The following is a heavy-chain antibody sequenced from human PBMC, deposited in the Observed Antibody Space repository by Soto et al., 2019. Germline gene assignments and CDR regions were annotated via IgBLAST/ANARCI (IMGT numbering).Heavy chain of an antibody. CDR2: ISSSGSTI. V-gene: IGHV3-11*01. D-gene: IGHD5-18*01. J-gene: IGHJ6*02. CDR1: GFTFSDYY. CDR3: ARELDTAMDRPTGYFYGMDV. Sequence: QVQLVESGGGLVKPGGSLRLSCAASGFTFSDYYMSWIRQAPGKGLEWVSYISSSGSTIYYADSVKGRFTISRDNAKNSXYXLMNSLRAEDTAVYYCARELDTAMDRPTGYFYGMDVWGQGTTVTVSS.